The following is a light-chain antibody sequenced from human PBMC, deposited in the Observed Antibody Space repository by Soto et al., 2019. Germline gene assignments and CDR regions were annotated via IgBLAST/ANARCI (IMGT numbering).Light chain of an antibody. CDR3: QQYGSSPQT. V-gene: IGKV3-20*01. Sequence: EIVLTQSPGTLSLSPEERATLSCRASQNVSGSYLAWYQQIPGQAPRLLINDASNRATGIPDGFFGSGSGIVFPLTISRLEPEDFAVYYCQQYGSSPQTFGQGTKVDIK. CDR2: DAS. J-gene: IGKJ1*01. CDR1: QNVSGSY.